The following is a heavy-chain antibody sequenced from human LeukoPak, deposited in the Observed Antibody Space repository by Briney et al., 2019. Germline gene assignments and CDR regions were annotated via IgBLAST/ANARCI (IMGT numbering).Heavy chain of an antibody. CDR1: GGSISSSSYY. CDR3: ARAPGYCSSTSCFWFDY. CDR2: IYYSGST. J-gene: IGHJ4*02. D-gene: IGHD2-2*01. Sequence: SETLSLTCTVSGGSISSSSYYWGWIRQPPGKGLEWIGYIYYSGSTNYNPSLKSRVTISVDTSKNQFSLKLSSVTAADTAVYYCARAPGYCSSTSCFWFDYWGQGTLVTVSS. V-gene: IGHV4-61*05.